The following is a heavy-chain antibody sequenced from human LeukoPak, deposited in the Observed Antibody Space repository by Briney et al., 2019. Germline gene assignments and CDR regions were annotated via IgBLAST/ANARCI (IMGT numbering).Heavy chain of an antibody. J-gene: IGHJ3*02. CDR3: ARERVAARGNDAFDI. V-gene: IGHV1-69*05. CDR1: GGTFSSYA. D-gene: IGHD6-6*01. Sequence: SVKVSCKASGGTFSSYAIRWVRQAPGQGLEWMGGIIPIFGTANYAQKFQGRVTITTDESTSTAYMELSSLRSEDTAVYYCARERVAARGNDAFDIWGQGTMVTVSS. CDR2: IIPIFGTA.